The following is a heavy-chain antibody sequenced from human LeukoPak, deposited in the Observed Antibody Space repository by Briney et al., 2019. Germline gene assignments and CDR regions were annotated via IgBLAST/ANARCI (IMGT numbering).Heavy chain of an antibody. Sequence: GGSLRLSCAASGFTFSSYAMSWVRQAPGKGLEWVSAISGSGGSTYYADPVKGRFTISRDNSKNTLYLQMNSLRAEDTAVYYCAKGIQSPEQWLGPPYYYYGMDVWGQGTTVTVSS. CDR1: GFTFSSYA. D-gene: IGHD6-19*01. J-gene: IGHJ6*02. V-gene: IGHV3-23*01. CDR2: ISGSGGST. CDR3: AKGIQSPEQWLGPPYYYYGMDV.